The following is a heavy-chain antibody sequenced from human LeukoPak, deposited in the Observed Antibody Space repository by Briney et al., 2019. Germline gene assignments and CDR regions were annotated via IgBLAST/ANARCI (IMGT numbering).Heavy chain of an antibody. V-gene: IGHV4-31*03. CDR1: GGSISSGGYY. J-gene: IGHJ4*02. D-gene: IGHD3-22*01. CDR2: IYYSGST. Sequence: SSETLSLTCTVSGGSISSGGYYWSWIRQHPGKGLEWIGYIYYSGSTYYNPPLKSRVTISVDTSKNQFSLKLSSVTAADTAVYYCARAFGGSSGYYYGYYFDYWGQGTLVTVSS. CDR3: ARAFGGSSGYYYGYYFDY.